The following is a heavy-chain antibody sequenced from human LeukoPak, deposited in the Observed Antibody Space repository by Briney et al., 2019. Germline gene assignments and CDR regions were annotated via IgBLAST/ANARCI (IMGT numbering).Heavy chain of an antibody. CDR3: ASTNCSSSNCFGANWFDP. CDR1: GGAIRSGDYY. J-gene: IGHJ5*02. CDR2: ISYSGNA. D-gene: IGHD2-2*01. Sequence: SQTVSLTCTVSGGAIRSGDYYWSWIRRPPGGGLEWIGYISYSGNAYYNPSLKSRVTISLDTSKSQFSLKLSSVTAADTAVYFCASTNCSSSNCFGANWFDPWGQGTLVTVSS. V-gene: IGHV4-30-4*08.